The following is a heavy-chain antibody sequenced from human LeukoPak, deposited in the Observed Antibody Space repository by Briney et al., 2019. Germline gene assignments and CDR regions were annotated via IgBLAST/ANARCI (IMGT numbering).Heavy chain of an antibody. Sequence: ASVRVSCRASGYAFTDYDINWVRQATGQGLEWMGWMNPNSGNTGFAQRFQDRVVLTRDTSINTAYMELSSLRSDDTAVYYCVRGNSGSYYLHWGQGTLVTVSS. V-gene: IGHV1-8*02. J-gene: IGHJ4*02. CDR2: MNPNSGNT. CDR3: VRGNSGSYYLH. CDR1: GYAFTDYD. D-gene: IGHD1-26*01.